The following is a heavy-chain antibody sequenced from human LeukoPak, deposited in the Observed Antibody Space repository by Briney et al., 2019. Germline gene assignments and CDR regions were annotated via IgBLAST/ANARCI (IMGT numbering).Heavy chain of an antibody. CDR3: ARDQNYYGMDV. J-gene: IGHJ6*02. Sequence: GGSLRLSFAASGFTFSNYGMHWVRQAPGKGLEWVSSISSSSSYIYYADSVKGRFTISRDNAKNSLYLQMNSLRAEDTAVYYCARDQNYYGMDVWGQGTTVTVSS. CDR2: ISSSSSYI. V-gene: IGHV3-21*01. CDR1: GFTFSNYG.